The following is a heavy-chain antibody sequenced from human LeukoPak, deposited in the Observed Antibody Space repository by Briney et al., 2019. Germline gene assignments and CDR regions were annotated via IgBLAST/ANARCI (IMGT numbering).Heavy chain of an antibody. CDR3: ATDAEYRIAARKLDY. J-gene: IGHJ4*02. D-gene: IGHD6-6*01. CDR1: GYIFTDHY. Sequence: ATVKLSCKTSGYIFTDHYMHWVRQAPGKGLEWMGRFDPEGGDTLYAEKFQGRVTINADTSTATSYMEVSSLTSEDTAVYYCATDAEYRIAARKLDYWGQGILVTVAA. V-gene: IGHV1-69-2*01. CDR2: FDPEGGDT.